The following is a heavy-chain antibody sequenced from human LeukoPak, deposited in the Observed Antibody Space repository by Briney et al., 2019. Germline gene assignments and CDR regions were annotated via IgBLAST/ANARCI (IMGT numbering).Heavy chain of an antibody. D-gene: IGHD2-15*01. CDR2: IGSSGSTI. CDR1: GFIFSTFD. J-gene: IGHJ3*02. CDR3: ARVVVGSDGFDI. Sequence: GGSLRLSCAASGFIFSTFDMNWVRQAPGKGLEWLSYIGSSGSTIYYADSVKGRFTISRDNPKNSLYLQMNSLRAEDTAVYYCARVVVGSDGFDIWGQGTMVTVSS. V-gene: IGHV3-48*03.